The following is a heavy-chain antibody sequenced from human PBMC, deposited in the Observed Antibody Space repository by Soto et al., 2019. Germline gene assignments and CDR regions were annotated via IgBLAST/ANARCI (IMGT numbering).Heavy chain of an antibody. CDR2: ISWNSGKI. CDR3: DKDKRRRALSSLDS. J-gene: IGHJ5*01. V-gene: IGHV3-9*01. D-gene: IGHD6-25*01. Sequence: SLRLSSSVAACTLDNYERRRFRQGPGKGLEWLSSISWNSGKIGYADSVKGRFTISRDNAKNSLYLQMNSLRSEDTALYYCDKDKRRRALSSLDSWGNGTRVTVSS. CDR1: ACTLDNYE.